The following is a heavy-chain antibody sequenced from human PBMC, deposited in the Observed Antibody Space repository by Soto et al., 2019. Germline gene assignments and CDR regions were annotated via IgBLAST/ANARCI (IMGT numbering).Heavy chain of an antibody. V-gene: IGHV1-2*02. Sequence: GASVKVSCKASGYTFTGYYIHWVRQAPGQGLEWMGWINSNSGGTNFAQKFRGRVTMTRDTSISTAYMALSRLRSDDTAVFYCARESGIAARSGDNFDYWGQGTLVTV. CDR1: GYTFTGYY. CDR2: INSNSGGT. CDR3: ARESGIAARSGDNFDY. J-gene: IGHJ4*02. D-gene: IGHD6-6*01.